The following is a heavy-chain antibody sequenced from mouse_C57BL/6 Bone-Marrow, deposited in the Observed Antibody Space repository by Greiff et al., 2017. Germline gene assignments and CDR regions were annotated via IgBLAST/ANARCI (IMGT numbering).Heavy chain of an antibody. Sequence: EVQLQQSGTVLARPGASVKMSCKTSGYTFTSYWMHWVKQRPGQGLEWIGAIYPGNSDTSYNQKFKGKAKLTAVTSASTAYMELSSLTNDDSAVYYCTTVVARGYYAMDYWGQGTSVTVSS. V-gene: IGHV1-5*01. CDR3: TTVVARGYYAMDY. J-gene: IGHJ4*01. CDR2: IYPGNSDT. D-gene: IGHD1-1*01. CDR1: GYTFTSYW.